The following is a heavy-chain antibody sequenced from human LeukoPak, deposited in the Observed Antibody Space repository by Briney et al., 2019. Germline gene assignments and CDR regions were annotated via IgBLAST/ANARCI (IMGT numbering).Heavy chain of an antibody. Sequence: ASVKVSCKASGGTFSSYAISWVRQAPGQGLEWMGGIIPIFGTANYAQKFQRRVTITTDESTSTAYMELSSLRSEDTAVYYCARGWRTVTTITPPDYWGQGTLVTVSS. D-gene: IGHD4-17*01. CDR3: ARGWRTVTTITPPDY. CDR2: IIPIFGTA. CDR1: GGTFSSYA. V-gene: IGHV1-69*05. J-gene: IGHJ4*02.